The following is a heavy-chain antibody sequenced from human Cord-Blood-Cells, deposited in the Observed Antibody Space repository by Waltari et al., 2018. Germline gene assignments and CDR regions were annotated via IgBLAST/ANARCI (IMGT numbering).Heavy chain of an antibody. CDR3: ARDLTGTDAFDI. D-gene: IGHD7-27*01. Sequence: HVQLLQSEAELKKLASSVKVSCKASGGTFSSYAITLFRQAPGQGLEWMGGIIPIFGTANYAQKFQGRVTITADEATSTAYMELSSLRSEDTVVYYCARDLTGTDAFDIWGQGTMVTVSS. CDR2: IIPIFGTA. J-gene: IGHJ3*02. V-gene: IGHV1-69*01. CDR1: GGTFSSYA.